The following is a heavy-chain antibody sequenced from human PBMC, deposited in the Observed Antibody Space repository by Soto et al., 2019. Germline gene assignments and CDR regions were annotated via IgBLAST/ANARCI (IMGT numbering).Heavy chain of an antibody. V-gene: IGHV4-39*01. J-gene: IGHJ4*02. CDR1: GGSISISSYY. CDR2: IYYTGST. D-gene: IGHD3-10*01. Sequence: QLQLQESGPGLVKPSETLSLTCTVSGGSISISSYYWGWIRQPPGKGLEWIGNIYYTGSTHYNPSLKSRVTMSVDTSKNQFSLKLTSVTAADTAVYYCARELGSGSYIDYWGQGTLVTVSS. CDR3: ARELGSGSYIDY.